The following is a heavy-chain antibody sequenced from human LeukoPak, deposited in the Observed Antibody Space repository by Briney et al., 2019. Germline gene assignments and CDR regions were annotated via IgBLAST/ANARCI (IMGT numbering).Heavy chain of an antibody. V-gene: IGHV3-9*01. D-gene: IGHD3-22*01. CDR1: GFTFDDYA. CDR2: ISWNSGSI. J-gene: IGHJ4*02. CDR3: ARDSPADSSGYYYVGLFDY. Sequence: PGGSLRLSCAASGFTFDDYAMHWVRQAPGKGLEWVSGISWNSGSIGYADSVKGRFTISRDNAKNSLYLQMNSLRAEDTAVYYCARDSPADSSGYYYVGLFDYWGQGTLVTVSS.